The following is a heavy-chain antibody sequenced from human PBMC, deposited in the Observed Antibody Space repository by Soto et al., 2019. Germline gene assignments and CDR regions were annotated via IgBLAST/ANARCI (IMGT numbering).Heavy chain of an antibody. CDR3: AKLVSAAGTNY. J-gene: IGHJ4*02. CDR2: ISGNGAGT. CDR1: GFTFSTYG. Sequence: EVQLLESGGGLVQPGGSLRLSCAASGFTFSTYGMSWVRQAPGKGLGWVSSISGNGAGTYYADSVKGRFTISRDNSKNTLFLQMNSLRAEDTAVYYCAKLVSAAGTNYWGQGTLVTVSS. D-gene: IGHD6-13*01. V-gene: IGHV3-23*01.